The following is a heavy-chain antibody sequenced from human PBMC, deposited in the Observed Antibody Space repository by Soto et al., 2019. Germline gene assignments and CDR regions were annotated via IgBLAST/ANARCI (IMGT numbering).Heavy chain of an antibody. J-gene: IGHJ4*02. D-gene: IGHD5-12*01. V-gene: IGHV2-5*02. CDR1: GFSLSTSGVG. CDR2: IYWDDDK. CDR3: AHGTYSGYDFDY. Sequence: QITLEESGPTLVKPTQTLTLTCTFSGFSLSTSGVGVGWIRQPPGKALEWLALIYWDDDKRYSPSLKSRLTITKDTSKNQVVLTMTNMDRVDTATYYCAHGTYSGYDFDYWGQGTLVTVSS.